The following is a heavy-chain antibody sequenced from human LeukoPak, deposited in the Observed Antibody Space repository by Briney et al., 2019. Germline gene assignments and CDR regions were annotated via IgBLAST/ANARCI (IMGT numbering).Heavy chain of an antibody. Sequence: GGSLRLSCRTAGFTFGDYAMSWVRQAPGKGLEWVSTLSDSGGKTYYADSVKGRFTISRDNSKNTLYLQMNSLRAEDTAVYYCAKVGLRLGGDYWGQGTLVTVSS. D-gene: IGHD4-17*01. J-gene: IGHJ4*02. CDR1: GFTFGDYA. CDR3: AKVGLRLGGDY. V-gene: IGHV3-23*01. CDR2: LSDSGGKT.